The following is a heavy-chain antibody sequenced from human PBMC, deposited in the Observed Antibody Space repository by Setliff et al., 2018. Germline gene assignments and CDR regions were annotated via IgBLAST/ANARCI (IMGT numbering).Heavy chain of an antibody. D-gene: IGHD6-13*01. CDR1: GGSISSSSYY. V-gene: IGHV4-39*07. Sequence: ASETLSLTCTVSGGSISSSSYYWGWIRQPPGKGLEWIGSIYYSGSTYYNPSLKSRVTISVDTSKNLFSLKLSSVTAADTAVYYCAREARYSSSWYYYYYGMDVWGQGTTVTVSS. CDR3: AREARYSSSWYYYYYGMDV. J-gene: IGHJ6*02. CDR2: IYYSGST.